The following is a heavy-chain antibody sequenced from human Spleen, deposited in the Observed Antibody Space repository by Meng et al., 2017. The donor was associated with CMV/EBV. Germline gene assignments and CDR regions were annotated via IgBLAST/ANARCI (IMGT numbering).Heavy chain of an antibody. CDR3: ARDPWGMDV. V-gene: IGHV3-74*01. Sequence: GESLKISCAASGFTFDTYWMHWVRQAPGKGLVWVSHINSDGSSTTYADNVQGRFTISRDNAKNTPYLQMNSLRAEDTAVYYCARDPWGMDVWGQGTTVTVSS. J-gene: IGHJ6*02. CDR2: INSDGSST. CDR1: GFTFDTYW.